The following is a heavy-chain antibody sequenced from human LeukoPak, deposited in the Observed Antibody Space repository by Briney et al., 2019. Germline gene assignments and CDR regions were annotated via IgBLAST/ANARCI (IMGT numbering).Heavy chain of an antibody. D-gene: IGHD6-13*01. Sequence: GASVKVSCKASGYTFTSYAMHWVRQAPGQRLEWMGWSNAGNGNTKYSQEFQGRVTITRDTSASTAYMELSSLRAEDTAIYYCAKDETNIAVAGPFHYWGQGTLVTVSS. V-gene: IGHV1-3*02. CDR3: AKDETNIAVAGPFHY. CDR1: GYTFTSYA. CDR2: SNAGNGNT. J-gene: IGHJ4*02.